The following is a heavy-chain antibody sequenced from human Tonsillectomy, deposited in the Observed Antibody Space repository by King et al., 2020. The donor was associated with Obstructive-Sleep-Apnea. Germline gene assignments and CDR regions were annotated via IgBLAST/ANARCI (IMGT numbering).Heavy chain of an antibody. CDR2: IHHSGST. D-gene: IGHD1-14*01. Sequence: MQLQESGPGLVKPSETLSLTCTVSGYSISSGYYWGWIRQPPTKGLEWIGSIHHSGSTYYHPSLNSRVTITLDTSRNQLSLKLGSVTAADTAAYYCAIPDRVAAYYEMDVWGQGTTVTVSS. CDR3: AIPDRVAAYYEMDV. J-gene: IGHJ6*02. V-gene: IGHV4-38-2*02. CDR1: GYSISSGYY.